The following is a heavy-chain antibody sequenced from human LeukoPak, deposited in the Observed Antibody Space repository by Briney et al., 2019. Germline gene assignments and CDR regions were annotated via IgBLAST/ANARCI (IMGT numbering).Heavy chain of an antibody. CDR1: GFTFSSYW. CDR2: IKQDGSEK. J-gene: IGHJ4*02. V-gene: IGHV3-7*01. CDR3: ARVGGRYSPLGY. Sequence: GGSLRLSCAASGFTFSSYWMSWVRQAPGKGLEWVANIKQDGSEKYYVDSVKGRFTISRDNDRNSLFLQMTSLRAEDTAVYYCARVGGRYSPLGYWGQGTLVTVSS. D-gene: IGHD3-16*02.